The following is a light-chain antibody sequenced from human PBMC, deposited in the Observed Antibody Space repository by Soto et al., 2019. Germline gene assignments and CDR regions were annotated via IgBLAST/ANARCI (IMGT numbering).Light chain of an antibody. CDR3: HQYDNAPQT. CDR2: AAS. V-gene: IGKV3-20*01. CDR1: QTLKRTY. Sequence: EIVLMQSPGTLSLSPGERATLSCRASQTLKRTYIAWYQQKPGQAPRVLIYAASKRAAGTPDRFSGSGSGTDFSLNISRLEPEDFAVYYCHQYDNAPQTFGQGTKVEIK. J-gene: IGKJ2*01.